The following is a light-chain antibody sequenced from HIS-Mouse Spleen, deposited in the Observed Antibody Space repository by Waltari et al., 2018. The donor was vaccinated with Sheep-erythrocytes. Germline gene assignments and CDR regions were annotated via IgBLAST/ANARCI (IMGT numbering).Light chain of an antibody. CDR2: EGR. CDR1: SSDVGSYNL. V-gene: IGLV2-23*01. Sequence: QSALTQPASVSGSPGQSITISCTGTSSDVGSYNLVSWYQQHPGKDTKHMIYEGRKRASGVSNLFSGSKSGNTASLTISGLQAEDEADYYCCSYAGSSTPWVFGGGTKLTVL. J-gene: IGLJ3*02. CDR3: CSYAGSSTPWV.